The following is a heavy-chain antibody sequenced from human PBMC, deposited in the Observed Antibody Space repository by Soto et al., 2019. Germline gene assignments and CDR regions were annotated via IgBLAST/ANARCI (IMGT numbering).Heavy chain of an antibody. D-gene: IGHD6-6*01. CDR1: DGSFSGYY. Sequence: SETLSLTCAVYDGSFSGYYCSWIRQQPGKGLEWIGEFNHSGSTNYNPSLKSRVTISVDTSKNQFSLKVSSVTAADTAVYYCARGRIAARPSYYYYYMDVWGKGTTVTVSS. CDR2: FNHSGST. V-gene: IGHV4-34*01. CDR3: ARGRIAARPSYYYYYMDV. J-gene: IGHJ6*03.